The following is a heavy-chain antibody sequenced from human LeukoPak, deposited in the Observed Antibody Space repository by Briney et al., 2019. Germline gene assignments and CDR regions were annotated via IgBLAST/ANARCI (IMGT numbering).Heavy chain of an antibody. CDR2: IYYTGTT. D-gene: IGHD3-16*01. CDR3: VRRYQYVSADY. CDR1: GDSISNSNYF. J-gene: IGHJ4*02. Sequence: SETLSLTCTVSGDSISNSNYFWDWIRQPPGKGLEWIGTIYYTGTTYYNPSLKSRVTISVDTSKNQFSLKLTSLTAADTAVYSCVRRYQYVSADYWGQGTLVTVSS. V-gene: IGHV4-39*01.